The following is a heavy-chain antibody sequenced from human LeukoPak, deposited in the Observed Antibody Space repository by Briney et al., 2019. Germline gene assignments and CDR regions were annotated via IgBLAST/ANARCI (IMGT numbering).Heavy chain of an antibody. CDR2: INEDGREK. CDR1: GFTSSRYW. D-gene: IGHD4-17*01. V-gene: IGHV3-7*01. J-gene: IGHJ4*02. CDR3: VRDAYDDYQSLDY. Sequence: GGSLRLSCVASGFTSSRYWMSWVRQTPGKGLEWLANINEDGREKYYVDSVNGRFTISRDNAKNSLYLQMNSLRAEDTAVYFCVRDAYDDYQSLDYWGQGTLVTVSS.